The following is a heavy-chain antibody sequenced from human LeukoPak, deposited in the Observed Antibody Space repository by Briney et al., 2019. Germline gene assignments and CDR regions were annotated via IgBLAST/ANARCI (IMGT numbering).Heavy chain of an antibody. J-gene: IGHJ6*03. CDR3: ARGGSFYYYMDV. D-gene: IGHD3-10*01. CDR1: PDSVTDYY. CDR2: IYDIGST. Sequence: SETLSLTCTVSPDSVTDYYWSWIRQPVGKGLEWIGYIYDIGSTNYNPSLQSRVTMSVDRSKNQFPLKLTSVTAADTAVYYCARGGSFYYYMDVWGKGTTVTVSS. V-gene: IGHV4-4*07.